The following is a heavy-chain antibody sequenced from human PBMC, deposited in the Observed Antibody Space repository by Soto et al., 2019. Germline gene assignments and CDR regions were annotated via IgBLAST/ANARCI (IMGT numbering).Heavy chain of an antibody. V-gene: IGHV3-48*01. Sequence: GGSLRLSCAASGFTFSSYSMNWVRQAPGKGLEWVSYISSSSSTIYYADSVKGRFTISRDNAKNSLYLQMNSLRAEDTAVYYCARVLLGYCSSTSCPGDDDAFDILGQGTMVTVSS. D-gene: IGHD2-2*01. J-gene: IGHJ3*02. CDR2: ISSSSSTI. CDR3: ARVLLGYCSSTSCPGDDDAFDI. CDR1: GFTFSSYS.